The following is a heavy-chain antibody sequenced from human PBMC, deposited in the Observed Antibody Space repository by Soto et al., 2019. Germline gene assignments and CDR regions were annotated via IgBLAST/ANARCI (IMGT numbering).Heavy chain of an antibody. J-gene: IGHJ4*02. CDR1: GFTLINAY. CDR3: ITEMTWVTTTAY. Sequence: GGSLRLSCVASGFTLINAYMAWVRQGPGKGLEWIGRIKSKSAGETIEYAAAVQGRFTISRDDSKNILSLQMNSLRVEDTAMYYCITEMTWVTTTAYWGQGTPVTVSS. CDR2: IKSKSAGETI. V-gene: IGHV3-15*05. D-gene: IGHD2-21*02.